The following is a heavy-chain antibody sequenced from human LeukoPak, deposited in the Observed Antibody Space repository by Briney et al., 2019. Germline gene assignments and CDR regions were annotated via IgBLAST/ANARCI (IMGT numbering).Heavy chain of an antibody. J-gene: IGHJ4*02. CDR2: ISSSGNTI. CDR3: ARVEVTTRGCFDY. Sequence: GGSLRLSCAASGFTFSSYEMNWVRQAPGKGLEWVSYISSSGNTIYYADSVKGRFTISRDNAKNSLYLQMNSLRVEDTAVYYCARVEVTTRGCFDYWGQGTLVTVSS. V-gene: IGHV3-48*03. CDR1: GFTFSSYE. D-gene: IGHD4-17*01.